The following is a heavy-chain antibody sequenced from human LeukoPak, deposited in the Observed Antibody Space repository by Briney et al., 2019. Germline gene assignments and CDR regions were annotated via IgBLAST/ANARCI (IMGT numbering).Heavy chain of an antibody. Sequence: PGGSLRLSCVASGFMFDDYGMTWVRQAPGKGLEWVSSISSSSSYIYYADSVKGRFTISRDNAKNSLYLQMNSLRAEDTAVYYCARDQNTVTLFDYWGQGTLVTVSS. CDR3: ARDQNTVTLFDY. J-gene: IGHJ4*02. V-gene: IGHV3-21*01. CDR2: ISSSSSYI. CDR1: GFMFDDYG. D-gene: IGHD4-17*01.